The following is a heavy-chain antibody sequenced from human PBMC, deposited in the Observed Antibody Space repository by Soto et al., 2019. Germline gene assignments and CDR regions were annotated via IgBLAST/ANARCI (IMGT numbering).Heavy chain of an antibody. J-gene: IGHJ4*02. CDR3: ARAYYFDSSNYLDY. D-gene: IGHD3-22*01. Sequence: QGQLVQSGAEVKKPGASVKVSCETTGYTFTNYGISWVRQAPGQGLEWMAWISGYNGNTNYAQRLQGRVTVTTDTSTSTAYMELRSLRSDDTAVYYCARAYYFDSSNYLDYWGQGTLVTVSS. V-gene: IGHV1-18*01. CDR1: GYTFTNYG. CDR2: ISGYNGNT.